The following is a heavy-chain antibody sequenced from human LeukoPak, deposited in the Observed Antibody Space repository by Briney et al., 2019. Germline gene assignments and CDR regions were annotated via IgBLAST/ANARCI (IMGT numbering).Heavy chain of an antibody. CDR1: GGSITGSSYY. CDR3: ASCGYSGYAIDY. CDR2: MFYSGRT. J-gene: IGHJ4*02. D-gene: IGHD5-12*01. Sequence: PSETLSLTCTVSGGSITGSSYYWGWIRQPPGKGLEWIGNMFYSGRTYYSPALKSRVIISGDTSKNQFSLKLSSVTAADTAVYYCASCGYSGYAIDYWGQGALVTVSS. V-gene: IGHV4-39*01.